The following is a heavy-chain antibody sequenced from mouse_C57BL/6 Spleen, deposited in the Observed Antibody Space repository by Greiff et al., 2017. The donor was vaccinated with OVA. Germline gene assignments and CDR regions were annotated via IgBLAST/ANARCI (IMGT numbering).Heavy chain of an antibody. CDR2: FYPGSGSI. D-gene: IGHD1-1*01. J-gene: IGHJ3*01. CDR1: GYTFTEYT. CDR3: ARHEGEAALYCGSSYAWFAY. Sequence: QVQLQQSGAELVKPGASVKLSCKASGYTFTEYTIHWVKQRSGQGLEWIGWFYPGSGSIKYNEKFKDKATLTADKSSSTVYMELSRLTSEDSAVYFCARHEGEAALYCGSSYAWFAYWGQGTLVTVSA. V-gene: IGHV1-62-2*01.